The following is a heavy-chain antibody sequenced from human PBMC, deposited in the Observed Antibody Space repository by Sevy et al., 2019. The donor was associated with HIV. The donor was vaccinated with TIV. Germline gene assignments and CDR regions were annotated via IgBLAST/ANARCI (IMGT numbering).Heavy chain of an antibody. CDR3: ARGRPLSEFDSGGYFFDP. Sequence: SETLSLTCAVYGASFRNFYWSWIRQAPGKGLEWIGEIHHRGTTNYNPSLESRVTMSEDKSKSQFSLNLRSVTAADTAVYYCARGRPLSEFDSGGYFFDPWGPGTLGTVSS. V-gene: IGHV4-34*01. D-gene: IGHD3-22*01. CDR1: GASFRNFY. J-gene: IGHJ5*02. CDR2: IHHRGTT.